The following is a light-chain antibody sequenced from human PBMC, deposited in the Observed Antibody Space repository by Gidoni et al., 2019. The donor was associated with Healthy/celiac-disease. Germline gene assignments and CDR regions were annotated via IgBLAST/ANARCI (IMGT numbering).Light chain of an antibody. CDR2: DAS. CDR3: QQRSNWLT. V-gene: IGKV3-11*01. J-gene: IGKJ4*01. CDR1: QSVSSY. Sequence: EIVLTQSPATLSLSPGERATLSCRASQSVSSYLAWYQQKPGRAPGRRGGDASNRATGIPARFSGSGSGTDFTLTISSLEPEDFAVYYCQQRSNWLTFGGGTKVEIK.